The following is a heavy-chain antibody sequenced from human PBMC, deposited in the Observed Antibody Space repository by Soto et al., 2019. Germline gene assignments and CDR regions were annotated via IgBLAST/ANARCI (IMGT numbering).Heavy chain of an antibody. CDR2: ISAYNGNT. Sequence: ASVKVSCKASGYTFTIYHITWVRQAPGQGLEWMGWISAYNGNTNYAQNFQGRVSITTDSSTTTAYMELSNLRSDDTAVYYCAKDKGITAQKYYFDYWGQGTLVTVSS. CDR3: AKDKGITAQKYYFDY. D-gene: IGHD6-13*01. J-gene: IGHJ4*02. CDR1: GYTFTIYH. V-gene: IGHV1-18*01.